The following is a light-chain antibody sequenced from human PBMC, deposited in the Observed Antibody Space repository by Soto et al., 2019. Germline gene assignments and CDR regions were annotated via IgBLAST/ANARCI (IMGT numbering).Light chain of an antibody. CDR1: TSNIGINY. J-gene: IGLJ3*02. CDR2: DNN. CDR3: GTWDVTMRVGV. Sequence: QSVLTQPPSVSAAPGQKVTISCSGSTSNIGINYVSWYQQLPGTAPKLLIYDNNKRPSGIPDRFSGSKSGTSATLGITGLQTGDEADYYCGTWDVTMRVGVFGGGTQLTVL. V-gene: IGLV1-51*01.